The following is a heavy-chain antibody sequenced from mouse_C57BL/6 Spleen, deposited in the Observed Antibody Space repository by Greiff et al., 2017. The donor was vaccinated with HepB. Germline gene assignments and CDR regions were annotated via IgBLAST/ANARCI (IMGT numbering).Heavy chain of an antibody. D-gene: IGHD1-1*01. V-gene: IGHV6-3*01. CDR3: TDYYYGSSGYFDV. Sequence: EVQLQESGGGLVQPGGSMKLSCVASGFTFSNYWMNWVRQSPEKGLEWVAQIRLKSDNYATHYAESVKGRFAISRDDSKSSVYLQMNNLRAEDTGIYYCTDYYYGSSGYFDVWGTGTTVTVSS. CDR1: GFTFSNYW. J-gene: IGHJ1*03. CDR2: IRLKSDNYAT.